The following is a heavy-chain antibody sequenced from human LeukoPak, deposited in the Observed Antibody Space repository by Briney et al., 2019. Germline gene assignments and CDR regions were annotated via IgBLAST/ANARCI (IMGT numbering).Heavy chain of an antibody. J-gene: IGHJ4*02. CDR2: IYTSGST. D-gene: IGHD6-19*01. V-gene: IGHV4-4*07. Sequence: HPSETLSLTCTVSGGSISSYYWSWIRQPAGKGLEWIGRIYTSGSTNYNPSLKSRVTMSVDTSKNQFSLKLSSVTAADTAVYYCARSLAVAGTRAAFDYWGQGTLVTVSS. CDR1: GGSISSYY. CDR3: ARSLAVAGTRAAFDY.